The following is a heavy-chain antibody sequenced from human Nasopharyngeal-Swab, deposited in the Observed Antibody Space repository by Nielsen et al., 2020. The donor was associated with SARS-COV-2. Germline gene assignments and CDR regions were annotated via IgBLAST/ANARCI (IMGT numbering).Heavy chain of an antibody. CDR2: IIPIFGTA. D-gene: IGHD1-26*01. V-gene: IGHV1-69*13. Sequence: SVKDSCKASGGTVSSYAISWVRQAPGQGLEWMGGIIPIFGTANYAQKFQGRVTITADESTSTAYMELSSLRSEDTAVYYCARERWELRYYGMDVWGQGTTVTVSS. J-gene: IGHJ6*02. CDR3: ARERWELRYYGMDV. CDR1: GGTVSSYA.